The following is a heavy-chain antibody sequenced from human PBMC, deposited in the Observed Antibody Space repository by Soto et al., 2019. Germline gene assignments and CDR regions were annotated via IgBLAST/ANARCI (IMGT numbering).Heavy chain of an antibody. CDR3: ARRGYCSGGSCWIY. D-gene: IGHD2-15*01. V-gene: IGHV1-69*01. CDR1: GGTFSSYA. J-gene: IGHJ4*02. Sequence: QVQLVQSGAEVKKPGSSVKVSCKASGGTFSSYAISWVRQAPGQGLEWMGGIIPIFGTANYAQKFQGRGTITADESTSTAYMELSSLRSEDTAVYYCARRGYCSGGSCWIYWGQGTLVTVSS. CDR2: IIPIFGTA.